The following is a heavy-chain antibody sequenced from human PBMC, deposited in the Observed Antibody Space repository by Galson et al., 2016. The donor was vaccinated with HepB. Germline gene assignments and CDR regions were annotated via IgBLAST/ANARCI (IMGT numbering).Heavy chain of an antibody. CDR2: ISWNDKTL. CDR1: GFKIDDYA. D-gene: IGHD2-2*02. J-gene: IGHJ5*02. CDR3: ASVLYSGSASFYKLDP. V-gene: IGHV3-9*01. Sequence: SLRLSCAGSGFKIDDYAMHWVRQGPGKGLEWVSGISWNDKTLGHADSVKGRFAVSRDNAKNSLYLQMSSLRAEDTAVYYCASVLYSGSASFYKLDPWGQGTLVTVSS.